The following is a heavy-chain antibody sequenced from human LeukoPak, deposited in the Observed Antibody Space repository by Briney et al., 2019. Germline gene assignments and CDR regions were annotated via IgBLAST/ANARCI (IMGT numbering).Heavy chain of an antibody. CDR1: GFTFSSYG. D-gene: IGHD3-22*01. J-gene: IGHJ4*02. V-gene: IGHV3-30*02. Sequence: GGSLRLSCAASGFTFSSYGMHWVRQAPGKGLEWVAFIRYDGSNKYYADSVKGRFTISRDNSKNTLYLQMNSLRAEDTAVYYCAKAGDDSSGYFSWDWGQGTLVTVSS. CDR2: IRYDGSNK. CDR3: AKAGDDSSGYFSWD.